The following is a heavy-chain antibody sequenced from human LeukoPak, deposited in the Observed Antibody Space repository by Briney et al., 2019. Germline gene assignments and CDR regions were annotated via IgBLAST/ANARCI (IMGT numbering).Heavy chain of an antibody. CDR1: GFTFSSYA. CDR2: ISGSGGST. D-gene: IGHD3-3*01. V-gene: IGHV3-23*01. CDR3: VYYDFWSGDTDAFDI. J-gene: IGHJ3*02. Sequence: GSLRLSCAASGFTFSSYAMSWVRQAPGKGLEWVSAISGSGGSTYYADSVKGWFTISRDNSKNTLYLQMNSLRAEDTAVYYCVYYDFWSGDTDAFDIWGQGTMVTVSS.